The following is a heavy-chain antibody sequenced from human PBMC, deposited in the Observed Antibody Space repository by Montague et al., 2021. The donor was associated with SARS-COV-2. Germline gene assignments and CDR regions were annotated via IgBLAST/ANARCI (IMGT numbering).Heavy chain of an antibody. CDR1: GYSISSGYY. J-gene: IGHJ4*02. CDR3: ARSQDCITTSCHFDY. CDR2: IYHSGST. Sequence: SETLSLTCTVSGYSISSGYYWGWIRQPPGKGLDWIGSIYHSGSTYYNPSLQNRVTISVDTSKNQFSLKLISVTAADTAVYYCARSQDCITTSCHFDYWGQGTLVTVSS. V-gene: IGHV4-38-2*02. D-gene: IGHD2-2*01.